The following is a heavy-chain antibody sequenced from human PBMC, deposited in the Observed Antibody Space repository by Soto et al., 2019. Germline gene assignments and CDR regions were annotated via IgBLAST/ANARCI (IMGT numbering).Heavy chain of an antibody. CDR3: ARDVSSDTTGFRGYDL. Sequence: QLHLVQSGAEVKKAGSSVKVSCKASGGTVSSYAITWVRQAPGNGLEWRGVFIPIFVSAHYAPKFQGRITITADESTGTADMELGGLTSEDTAIYYCARDVSSDTTGFRGYDLWGQGTQGTVSS. CDR2: FIPIFVSA. CDR1: GGTVSSYA. V-gene: IGHV1-69*01. D-gene: IGHD3-10*01. J-gene: IGHJ4*02.